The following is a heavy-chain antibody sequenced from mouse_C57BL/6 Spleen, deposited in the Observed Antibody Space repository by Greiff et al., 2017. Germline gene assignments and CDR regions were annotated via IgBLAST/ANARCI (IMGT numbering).Heavy chain of an antibody. CDR2: IYPRDGST. J-gene: IGHJ1*03. CDR1: GYTFTDHT. D-gene: IGHD2-3*01. CDR3: ARTNDGYPRYFDV. Sequence: VQLQESDAELVKPGASVKISCKVSGYTFTDHTIHWMKQRPEQGLEWIGYIYPRDGSTKYNEKFKGKATLTADKSSSTAYMQLNSLTSEDSAVYFCARTNDGYPRYFDVWGTGTTVTVSS. V-gene: IGHV1-78*01.